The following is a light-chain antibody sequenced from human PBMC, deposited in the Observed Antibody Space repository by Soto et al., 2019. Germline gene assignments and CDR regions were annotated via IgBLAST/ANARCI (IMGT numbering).Light chain of an antibody. Sequence: EIVMTQSPGTLSVSPGERATLSCRASQNISSNLAWYQQKTGQDPRVLIDGASTRATGIPARFSCSGSGTEFTLTISSLESEDFAIYYCQQYNNWLWTFCQGTKVEIK. V-gene: IGKV3-15*01. J-gene: IGKJ1*01. CDR2: GAS. CDR3: QQYNNWLWT. CDR1: QNISSN.